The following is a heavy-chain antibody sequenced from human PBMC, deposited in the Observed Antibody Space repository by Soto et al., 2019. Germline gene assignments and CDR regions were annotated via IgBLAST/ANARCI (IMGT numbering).Heavy chain of an antibody. CDR3: ARGRYGDY. D-gene: IGHD4-17*01. CDR2: ISAHNGNT. CDR1: GYIFTSYG. J-gene: IGHJ4*02. V-gene: IGHV1-18*01. Sequence: QAHLVQSGPEVKKPGASVKVSCKGSGYIFTSYGIAWVRQAPGKGLEWMGWISAHNGNTEYAQKFQGRVTVPRDTSTRPAYLELMSLRSDDTALNYCARGRYGDYWGQGALVTVSS.